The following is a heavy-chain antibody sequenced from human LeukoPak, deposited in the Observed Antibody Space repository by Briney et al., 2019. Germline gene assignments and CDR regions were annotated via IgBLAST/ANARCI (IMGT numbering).Heavy chain of an antibody. D-gene: IGHD1-1*01. Sequence: SETLSLTCAVYGGSFSGYYWSWIRQPPGKGLEWIGEINHSGSTNYNPSLKSRVTMSVDTSKNQFSLKLSSVTAADTAVYYCAREEVERLPHGYYYGMDVWGQGTTVTVSS. CDR3: AREEVERLPHGYYYGMDV. CDR2: INHSGST. J-gene: IGHJ6*02. V-gene: IGHV4-34*01. CDR1: GGSFSGYY.